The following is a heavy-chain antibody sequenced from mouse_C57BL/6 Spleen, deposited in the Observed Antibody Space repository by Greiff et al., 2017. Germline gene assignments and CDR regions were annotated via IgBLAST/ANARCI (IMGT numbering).Heavy chain of an antibody. V-gene: IGHV1-63*01. CDR3: ARVHSPQYFDV. D-gene: IGHD6-1*01. Sequence: QVQLQQSGAELVRPGTSVKMSCKASGYTFTNYWIGWAKQRPGHGLEWIGDIYPGGGYTNYNEKFKGKATLTADKSSSTAYMQFSSLTSEDSAIYYCARVHSPQYFDVWGTGTTVTVSS. J-gene: IGHJ1*03. CDR2: IYPGGGYT. CDR1: GYTFTNYW.